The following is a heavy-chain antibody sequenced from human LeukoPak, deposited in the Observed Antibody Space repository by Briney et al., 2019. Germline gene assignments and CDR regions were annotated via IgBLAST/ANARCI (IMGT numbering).Heavy chain of an antibody. CDR3: ARVSNSGFLEWSIDYGMDV. CDR2: ISSSGSTI. V-gene: IGHV3-11*01. CDR1: GFTFSDYY. Sequence: GGSLRLSCAASGFTFSDYYMSWIRQAPGKGLEWVSYISSSGSTIYYADSVKGRFTISRDNAKNPLYLQMNSLRAEDTAVYYCARVSNSGFLEWSIDYGMDVWGQGTTVTVSS. J-gene: IGHJ6*02. D-gene: IGHD3-3*01.